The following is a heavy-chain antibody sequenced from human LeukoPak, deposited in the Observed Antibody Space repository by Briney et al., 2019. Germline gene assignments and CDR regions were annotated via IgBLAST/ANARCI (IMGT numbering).Heavy chain of an antibody. V-gene: IGHV1-18*01. CDR3: ARDDYSRSWQSGRFQH. J-gene: IGHJ1*01. CDR2: ISAYNGNT. D-gene: IGHD6-13*01. CDR1: GYTFTSYG. Sequence: ASVKVSCKASGYTFTSYGISLVRQAPGHGPEWMGWISAYNGNTNYVQKLQGRVTMTTDTSTSTAYMELRSLRSDDTAIYYCARDDYSRSWQSGRFQHWGQGTLVTVSS.